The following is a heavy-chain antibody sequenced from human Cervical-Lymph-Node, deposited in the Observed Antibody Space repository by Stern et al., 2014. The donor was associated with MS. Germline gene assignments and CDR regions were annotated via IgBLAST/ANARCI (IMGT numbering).Heavy chain of an antibody. CDR2: IYLDDDK. Sequence: ESGPTLVKPTQTLTLTCTVSGFSLSTPGVGVGWIRQPPGKALEWLALLIYLDDDKLYSPSLKNRLTIIKDTSKNQVILTMTNVDPVDTATYYCAHSRVKYCRGGTCYSSLFDFWGQGTLITVSS. J-gene: IGHJ5*01. CDR1: GFSLSTPGVG. D-gene: IGHD2-15*01. V-gene: IGHV2-5*02. CDR3: AHSRVKYCRGGTCYSSLFDF.